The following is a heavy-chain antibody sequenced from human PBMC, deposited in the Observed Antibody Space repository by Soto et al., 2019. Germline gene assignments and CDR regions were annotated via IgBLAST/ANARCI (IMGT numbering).Heavy chain of an antibody. CDR3: ARSKYDSSDQWDY. D-gene: IGHD3-22*01. CDR2: IIPILGIA. J-gene: IGHJ4*02. V-gene: IGHV1-69*02. CDR1: GGTFSSYT. Sequence: ASVKVSCKASGGTFSSYTISWVRQAPGQGLEWMGRIIPILGIANYAQKFQGRVTITADKSTSTAYMELSSLRSEDTAVYYCARSKYDSSDQWDYWGQGALVTVPQ.